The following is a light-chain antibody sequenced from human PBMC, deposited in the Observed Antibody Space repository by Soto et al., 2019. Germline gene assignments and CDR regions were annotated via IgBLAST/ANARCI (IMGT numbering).Light chain of an antibody. CDR3: QQYNSHSSYT. V-gene: IGKV1-5*03. J-gene: IGKJ2*01. CDR1: QSISSW. CDR2: KAS. Sequence: DIQMTQSPSTLSASVGDRVTITCRASQSISSWLAWYQQKPGKAPKLLIYKASRLGSGVPSRFSGSGSGTEFTLTISSLQPDDFAIYYCQQYNSHSSYTFGQGTKLEIK.